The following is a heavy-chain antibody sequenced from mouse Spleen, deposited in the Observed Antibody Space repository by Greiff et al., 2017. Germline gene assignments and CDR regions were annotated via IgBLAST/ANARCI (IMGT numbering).Heavy chain of an antibody. D-gene: IGHD1-1*01. V-gene: IGHV1-72*01. Sequence: VQLQQSGAELVKPGASVKLSRKASGYTFTSYWMHWGKQRPGRGREWIGRIDSNRGGTKYNEKFKSKATLTVDKPSSTAYMQLSSLTSEDSAVYYCARKGYGSSYAFAYWGQGTLVTVSA. J-gene: IGHJ3*01. CDR2: IDSNRGGT. CDR3: ARKGYGSSYAFAY. CDR1: GYTFTSYW.